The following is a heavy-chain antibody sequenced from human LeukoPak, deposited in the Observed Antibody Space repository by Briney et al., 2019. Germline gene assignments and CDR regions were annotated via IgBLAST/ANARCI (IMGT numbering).Heavy chain of an antibody. CDR2: IIPILGIA. CDR1: GGTFSSYA. Sequence: ASVKVSCKASGGTFSSYAISWVRQAPGHGLEWMGRIIPILGIANYAQKFQGRVTITADKSTSTAYMELSSLRSEDTAVYYCARMIDDYGGQADYWGQGTLVTVSS. CDR3: ARMIDDYGGQADY. V-gene: IGHV1-69*04. J-gene: IGHJ4*02. D-gene: IGHD4-17*01.